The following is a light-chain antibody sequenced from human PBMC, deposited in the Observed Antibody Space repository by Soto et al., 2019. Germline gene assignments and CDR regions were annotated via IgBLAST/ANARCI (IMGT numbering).Light chain of an antibody. CDR3: QQSYSTPRT. CDR1: QSISNY. CDR2: AAS. V-gene: IGKV1-39*01. J-gene: IGKJ2*01. Sequence: DIQMTQSPSSLSASVGDRVTITCRASQSISNYLSWYQKKPGKAPKLLIYAASSLQSGVPSRLSGSGSGKDFTLTISSLQREDFATYYCQQSYSTPRTFGQGTKLEIK.